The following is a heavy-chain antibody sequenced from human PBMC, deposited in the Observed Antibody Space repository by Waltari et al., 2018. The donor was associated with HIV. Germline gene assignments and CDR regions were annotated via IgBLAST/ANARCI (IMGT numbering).Heavy chain of an antibody. Sequence: EVQLVESGGGLVQPGGTRRLACADHGCSFTPNAMIWVRQAPGKGLEWVSAISGSGGSTYYADSVKGRFTISRDNSKNTLYLQMNSLRAEDTAVYYCAKDDSTGSSGYYPFHYWGQGTLITVSS. J-gene: IGHJ4*02. D-gene: IGHD3-22*01. CDR1: GCSFTPNA. CDR2: ISGSGGST. CDR3: AKDDSTGSSGYYPFHY. V-gene: IGHV3-23*04.